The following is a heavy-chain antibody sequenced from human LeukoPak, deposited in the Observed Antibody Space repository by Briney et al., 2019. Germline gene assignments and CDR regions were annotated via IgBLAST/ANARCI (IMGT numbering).Heavy chain of an antibody. CDR1: GYTFTSYD. CDR2: ISAYNGNT. V-gene: IGHV1-18*01. CDR3: ARGSTARYYYDSSGYYRGAFDY. D-gene: IGHD3-22*01. J-gene: IGHJ4*02. Sequence: ASVKVSCKASGYTFTSYDISWVRQAPGQGLEWMGWISAYNGNTNYAQKLQGRVTMTTDTSTSTAYMELRSLRSDDTAVYYCARGSTARYYYDSSGYYRGAFDYWGQGTLVTVSS.